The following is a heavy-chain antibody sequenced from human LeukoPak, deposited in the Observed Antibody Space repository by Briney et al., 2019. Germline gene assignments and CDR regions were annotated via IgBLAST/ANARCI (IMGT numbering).Heavy chain of an antibody. Sequence: SETLSLTCTLSGVSSRSSSYYWGWIRQPPGTGLEWIGSINYSGSTYYSSSLKSRVTISIDTSKNQLSLKLSSVTAADTAVYYCAGTYYGFWSGYYPHYYYYYMDVWGKGTTVTVSS. CDR1: GVSSRSSSYY. J-gene: IGHJ6*03. D-gene: IGHD3-3*01. CDR3: AGTYYGFWSGYYPHYYYYYMDV. V-gene: IGHV4-39*07. CDR2: INYSGST.